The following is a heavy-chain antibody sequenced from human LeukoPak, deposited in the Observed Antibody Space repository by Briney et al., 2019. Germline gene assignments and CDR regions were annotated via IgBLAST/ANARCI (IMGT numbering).Heavy chain of an antibody. J-gene: IGHJ4*02. CDR3: ARGGAFCSITTCHEFDH. CDR1: GYTFTGSY. CDR2: TNPSTGGT. Sequence: GASVKVSCKTSGYTFTGSYLHWVRQVPGQGLEWMGWTNPSTGGTKSAQQCEGRVTMTKDTSNTTGYLELRSLRLDDTATYYCARGGAFCSITTCHEFDHWGQGTLVIVSS. V-gene: IGHV1-2*02. D-gene: IGHD2-2*01.